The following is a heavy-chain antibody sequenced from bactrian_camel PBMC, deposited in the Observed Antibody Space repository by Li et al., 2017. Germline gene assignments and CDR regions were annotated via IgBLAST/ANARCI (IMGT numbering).Heavy chain of an antibody. V-gene: IGHV3S26*01. CDR3: AACSHIFCTSWRQYDYTY. D-gene: IGHD1*01. CDR2: IDTTGST. CDR1: GYTSSTWC. J-gene: IGHJ4*01. Sequence: VQLVESGGGSVQAGGSLRLSRTVSGYTSSTWCMAWFRQAPGSEREGVAGIDTTGSTTYADSMKDRFTISKDYGKKTLYLQMNSLKPEDTAMYFCAACSHIFCTSWRQYDYTYWGQGTQVTVS.